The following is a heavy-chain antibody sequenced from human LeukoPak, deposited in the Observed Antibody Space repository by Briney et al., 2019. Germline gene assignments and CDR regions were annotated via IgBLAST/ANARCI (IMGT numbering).Heavy chain of an antibody. J-gene: IGHJ5*02. CDR3: ATEKYREDWFDP. Sequence: ASVKVSCKVSGYTLTELSMHWVRQAPGKGLEWMGGFDPEDGETIYAQKFQGRVTMTEDTSTDTAYMELSSLRSEDTAVYYCATEKYREDWFDPWGQGTLVTVSS. D-gene: IGHD1-1*01. V-gene: IGHV1-24*01. CDR2: FDPEDGET. CDR1: GYTLTELS.